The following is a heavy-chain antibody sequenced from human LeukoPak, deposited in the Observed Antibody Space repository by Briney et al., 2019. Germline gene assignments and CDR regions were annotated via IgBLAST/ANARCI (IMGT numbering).Heavy chain of an antibody. CDR3: ARGLLGMTTVVTPGFGFDY. D-gene: IGHD4-23*01. CDR1: GGSFSGYY. CDR2: INHSGST. J-gene: IGHJ4*02. V-gene: IGHV4-34*01. Sequence: SETLSLTCAVYGGSFSGYYWSWIRQPPGKGLEWIGEINHSGSTNYNPSLKSRVTISVDTSKNQFSLKLSSVTAADTAVCYCARGLLGMTTVVTPGFGFDYWGQGTLVTVSS.